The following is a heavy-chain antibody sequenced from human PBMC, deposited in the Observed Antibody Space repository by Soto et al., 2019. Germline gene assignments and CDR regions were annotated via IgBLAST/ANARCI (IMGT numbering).Heavy chain of an antibody. CDR3: ATLAPMVRGVINWFDP. V-gene: IGHV1-24*01. J-gene: IGHJ5*02. CDR1: GYTLTELS. CDR2: FDPEDGET. D-gene: IGHD3-10*01. Sequence: ASVKVSCKVSGYTLTELSMHWVRQAPGKRLEWVGGFDPEDGETIYAQKFQGRVTMTEDTSTDTAYMELSSLRSEDTAVYYCATLAPMVRGVINWFDPWGQGTLVTVSS.